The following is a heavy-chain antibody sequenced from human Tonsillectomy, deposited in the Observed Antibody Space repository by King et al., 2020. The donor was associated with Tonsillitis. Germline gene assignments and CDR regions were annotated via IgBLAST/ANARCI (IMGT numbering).Heavy chain of an antibody. V-gene: IGHV1-2*02. CDR1: GYTFTGYY. CDR2: INPNSGDT. CDR3: ARDLLEAVAVYFFAY. Sequence: QLVQSGAEVKKPGASVKVSCKASGYTFTGYYIHWVRQTPGQGLEWVGWINPNSGDTKYAQKFQGRVTMTRDTSISTAYMELSSLKSDDTAVYYCARDLLEAVAVYFFAYWGQGTLVTISS. J-gene: IGHJ4*02. D-gene: IGHD6-19*01.